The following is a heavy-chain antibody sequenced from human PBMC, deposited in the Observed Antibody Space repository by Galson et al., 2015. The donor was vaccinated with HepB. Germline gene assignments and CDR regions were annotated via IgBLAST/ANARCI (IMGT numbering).Heavy chain of an antibody. D-gene: IGHD6-19*01. J-gene: IGHJ5*02. CDR1: GYTFTSYA. V-gene: IGHV1-3*01. CDR2: INAGNGNT. Sequence: QSGAEVKKPGESLKISCKGSGYTFTSYAMHWVRQAPGQRLEWMGWINAGNGNTKYSQKFQGRVTITRDTSASTAYMELSSLRSEDTAVYYCAREAVAGIGWFDPWGQGTLVTVSS. CDR3: AREAVAGIGWFDP.